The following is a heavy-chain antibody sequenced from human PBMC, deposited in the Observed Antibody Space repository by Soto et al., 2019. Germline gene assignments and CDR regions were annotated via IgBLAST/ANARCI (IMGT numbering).Heavy chain of an antibody. Sequence: TCTVSGGSISSYYWSWIRQPAGKGLEWIGRIYTSGSTNYNPSLKSRVTMSVDTSKNQFSLKLSSVTAADTAVYYCAREIVVVVAASDAFDIWGQGTMVTVSS. CDR3: AREIVVVVAASDAFDI. CDR2: IYTSGST. D-gene: IGHD2-15*01. CDR1: GGSISSYY. J-gene: IGHJ3*02. V-gene: IGHV4-4*07.